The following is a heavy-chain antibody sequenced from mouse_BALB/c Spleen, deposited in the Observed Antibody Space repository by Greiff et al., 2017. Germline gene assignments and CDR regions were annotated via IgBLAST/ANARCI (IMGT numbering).Heavy chain of an antibody. CDR3: ARGYDYDAGAWFAY. CDR1: GYSFTGYT. CDR2: INPYNGGT. Sequence: VQLQQSGPELVKPGASMKISCKAPGYSFTGYTMNWVKQSHGKNLEWIGLINPYNGGTSYNQKFKGKATLTVDKSSSTAYMALLSLTSEDSAVYYCARGYDYDAGAWFAYWGQGTLVTVSA. J-gene: IGHJ3*01. D-gene: IGHD2-4*01. V-gene: IGHV1-18*01.